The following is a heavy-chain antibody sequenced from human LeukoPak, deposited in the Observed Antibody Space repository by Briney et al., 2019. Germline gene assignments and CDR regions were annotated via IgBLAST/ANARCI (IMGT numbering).Heavy chain of an antibody. J-gene: IGHJ4*02. D-gene: IGHD1-26*01. CDR1: GFTFSSYA. Sequence: GWSLRLSCAASGFTFSSYAMGWVRQAPGKGLEWVSTVNESGGRTYYADSVKGRFTMSRDNSKNTLYLQMNSLRVEDTAIYYCAKEGPPNSGGGFFDYWGQGTRVTVSS. CDR3: AKEGPPNSGGGFFDY. V-gene: IGHV3-23*01. CDR2: VNESGGRT.